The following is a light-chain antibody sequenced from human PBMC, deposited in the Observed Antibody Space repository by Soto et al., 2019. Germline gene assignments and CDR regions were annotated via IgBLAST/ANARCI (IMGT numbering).Light chain of an antibody. J-gene: IGKJ1*01. Sequence: EIVMTQPPATLSVSPGERVTLSCRTSQRVYTHLAWYQQKPGQAPRLLIYGASTRATGIPARFSGSGFGTEFTLTISSLQSEDVAVYYCQQYNNWPKTFGQGTKVDIK. V-gene: IGKV3-15*01. CDR2: GAS. CDR1: QRVYTH. CDR3: QQYNNWPKT.